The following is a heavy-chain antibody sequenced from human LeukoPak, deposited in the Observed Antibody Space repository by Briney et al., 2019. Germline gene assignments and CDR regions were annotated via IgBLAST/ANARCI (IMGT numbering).Heavy chain of an antibody. D-gene: IGHD6-19*01. CDR3: ARDYSGWYYFDY. J-gene: IGHJ4*02. V-gene: IGHV3-30*04. Sequence: PGGSMRLSCPASGFTFSSYAMHWVRQAPGKGLEWVAVISYYGSNKYYADSVKGRFTISRDNSKDTLYLQMNSLRAGDTAVYYCARDYSGWYYFDYWGQGPLVSVPS. CDR1: GFTFSSYA. CDR2: ISYYGSNK.